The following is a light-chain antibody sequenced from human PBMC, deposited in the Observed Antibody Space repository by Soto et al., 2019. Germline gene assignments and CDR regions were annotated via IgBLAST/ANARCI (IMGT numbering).Light chain of an antibody. J-gene: IGKJ5*01. CDR3: QQSYTTPIT. CDR1: QNISTY. CDR2: DAS. V-gene: IGKV1-39*01. Sequence: DIQMLQSPSSLSASVGARVTITCRASQNISTYLNWYPQKPGKAPKLLIYDASTVQSGVPSKFRGSGSGTDFTLTISSLQPDDLATYYCQQSYTTPITFGKWTRLEIK.